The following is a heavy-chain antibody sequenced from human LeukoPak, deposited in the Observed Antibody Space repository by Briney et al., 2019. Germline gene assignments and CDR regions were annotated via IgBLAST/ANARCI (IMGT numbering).Heavy chain of an antibody. CDR2: IYYRGTT. CDR1: GVSTTSYY. J-gene: IGHJ5*01. Sequence: PSETLSLTCTVSGVSTTSYYWSWIRQSPGKGLVWIGYIYYRGTTNYNPSLRSRVTVSLDTSKNQFSLRLTSVTAADTAVYYCARKMSGWFDSWGQGTLVTVSS. CDR3: ARKMSGWFDS. V-gene: IGHV4-59*01. D-gene: IGHD3-3*01.